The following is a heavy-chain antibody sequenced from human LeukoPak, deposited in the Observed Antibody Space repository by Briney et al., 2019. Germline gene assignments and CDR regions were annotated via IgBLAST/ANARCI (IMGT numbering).Heavy chain of an antibody. CDR1: GFTFSSSA. CDR3: AKQLGYCSDGSCYFPY. D-gene: IGHD2-15*01. CDR2: ISNNDGYT. J-gene: IGHJ4*02. Sequence: GGSLRLSCAASGFTFSSSAMSWVRQAPGKGLEWVSAISNNDGYTYYADSVQGRFTISRDNSKSTLCLQMNSLRAEDTAVYYCAKQLGYCSDGSCYFPYWGQGTLVTVSS. V-gene: IGHV3-23*01.